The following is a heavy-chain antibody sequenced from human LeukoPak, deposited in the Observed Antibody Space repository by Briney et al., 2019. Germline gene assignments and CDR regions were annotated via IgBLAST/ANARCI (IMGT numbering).Heavy chain of an antibody. CDR1: GGTFSSYA. Sequence: SVKVSCKASGGTFSSYAISWVRQAPGQGLEWMGGIIPIFGTANYAQKFQGRVTITADESTNTVYMELSSLRSEDTAVYYCARYYDSSGYYWGFDYWGQGTLVTVSS. V-gene: IGHV1-69*01. D-gene: IGHD3-22*01. J-gene: IGHJ4*02. CDR2: IIPIFGTA. CDR3: ARYYDSSGYYWGFDY.